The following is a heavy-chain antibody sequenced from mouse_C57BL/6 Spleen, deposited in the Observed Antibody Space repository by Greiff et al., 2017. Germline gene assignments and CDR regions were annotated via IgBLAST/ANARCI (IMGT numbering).Heavy chain of an antibody. CDR1: GFNIKNTY. CDR3: ARSKVYYYGSSSWDY. V-gene: IGHV14-3*01. D-gene: IGHD1-1*01. CDR2: IDPANGNT. J-gene: IGHJ2*01. Sequence: EVQRVESVAELVRPGASVKLSCTASGFNIKNTYMHWVKQRPEQGLEWIGRIDPANGNTKYAPKFQGKATITADTSSNTAYLQLSSLTSEDTAIYYCARSKVYYYGSSSWDYWGQGTTLTVSS.